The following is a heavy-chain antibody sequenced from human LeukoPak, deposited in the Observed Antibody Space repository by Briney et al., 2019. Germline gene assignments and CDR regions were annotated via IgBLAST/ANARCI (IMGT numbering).Heavy chain of an antibody. D-gene: IGHD1-26*01. CDR1: GFTFSSYA. V-gene: IGHV3-23*01. CDR2: ISGSGGST. J-gene: IGHJ4*02. Sequence: GGSLRPSCAASGFTFSSYAMSWVRQAPGKGLEWVSAISGSGGSTYYADSVKGRFTISRDNSKNTLYLQMNSLRAEDTAVYYCARDRRGSGSPQVSDYWGQGTLVTVSS. CDR3: ARDRRGSGSPQVSDY.